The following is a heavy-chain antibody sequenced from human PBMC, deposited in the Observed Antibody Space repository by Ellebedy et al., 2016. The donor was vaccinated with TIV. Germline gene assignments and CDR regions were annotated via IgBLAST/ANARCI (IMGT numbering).Heavy chain of an antibody. D-gene: IGHD2-8*01. CDR1: GFTFSSYA. CDR3: ARNGYCTPSNCRSYNWFDP. J-gene: IGHJ5*02. V-gene: IGHV3-23*01. CDR2: ISNTGSRT. Sequence: GESLKISCAASGFTFSSYAMSWVRQAPGKGLEWVSTISNTGSRTYYADSVEGRFIISRDNSKKTLYLQMNSLRAEDTAVYYCARNGYCTPSNCRSYNWFDPWGQGTLVTVSS.